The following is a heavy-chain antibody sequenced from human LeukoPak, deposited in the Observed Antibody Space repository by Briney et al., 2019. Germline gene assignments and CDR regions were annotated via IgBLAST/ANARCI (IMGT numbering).Heavy chain of an antibody. CDR2: ISSSGSTI. CDR1: GFTFSSYE. J-gene: IGHJ4*02. Sequence: VPPGGSLRLSCAASGFTFSSYEMNWVRQAPGKGPEWVSYISSSGSTIYYADSVKGRFTISRDNAKNSLYLQMNSLRAEDTAVYYCAREVPAIAVFDYWGQGTLVTVSS. CDR3: AREVPAIAVFDY. D-gene: IGHD6-19*01. V-gene: IGHV3-48*03.